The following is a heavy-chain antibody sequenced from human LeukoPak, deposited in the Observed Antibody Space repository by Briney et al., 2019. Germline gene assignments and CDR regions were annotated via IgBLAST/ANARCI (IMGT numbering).Heavy chain of an antibody. Sequence: PGGSLRLSCAASGFTFSTYSMNWVRQAPGKGLEWVSSISSSSSCIYYADSVKGRFTISRDNAKNSLYLQMNSLRAEDTAVYYCARSGWYSDGMDVWGKGTTVTVSS. D-gene: IGHD6-19*01. V-gene: IGHV3-21*01. J-gene: IGHJ6*04. CDR1: GFTFSTYS. CDR2: ISSSSSCI. CDR3: ARSGWYSDGMDV.